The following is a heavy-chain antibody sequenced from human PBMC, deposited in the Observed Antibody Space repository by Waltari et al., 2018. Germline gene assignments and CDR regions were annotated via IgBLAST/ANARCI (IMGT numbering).Heavy chain of an antibody. D-gene: IGHD6-19*01. J-gene: IGHJ3*02. Sequence: QVQLVESGGGVVQPGRSLRLSCAASGFTFSSYGMHWVRQAPGKGLEWVAVIWYDGSNKYYADSVKGRFTISRDNSKNTLYLQMNSLRAEDTAMYYCAKTRSSGLDAFDIWGQGTMVTVSS. V-gene: IGHV3-30*18. CDR3: AKTRSSGLDAFDI. CDR1: GFTFSSYG. CDR2: IWYDGSNK.